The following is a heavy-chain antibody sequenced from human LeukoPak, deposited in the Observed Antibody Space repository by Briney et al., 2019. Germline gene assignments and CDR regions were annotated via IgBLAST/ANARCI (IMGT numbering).Heavy chain of an antibody. CDR1: GFTFSSYA. Sequence: EGSLRLSCAASGFTFSSYAMSWVRQAPGKGLEWVSSVSGSGGSTYYADSVKGRFTISRDDSKNTLYLQMNSLRAEDTAVYYCARVRYGELDVWGQGTTVTVSS. V-gene: IGHV3-23*01. D-gene: IGHD4-17*01. CDR2: VSGSGGST. J-gene: IGHJ6*02. CDR3: ARVRYGELDV.